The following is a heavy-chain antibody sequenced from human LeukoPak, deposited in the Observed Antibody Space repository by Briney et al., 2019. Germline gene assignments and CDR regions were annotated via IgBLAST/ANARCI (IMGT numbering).Heavy chain of an antibody. Sequence: ASVKVSCKPSGYTFTDYFIHWVRQAPGQGLEWMGWINPHSGVTNYAQKFQARVILTRDTTISTAYMELSGLRSDDTAVYFCARELIEDQNWFDPWGQGSQVTVSS. J-gene: IGHJ5*02. CDR2: INPHSGVT. V-gene: IGHV1-2*02. CDR3: ARELIEDQNWFDP. D-gene: IGHD3-22*01. CDR1: GYTFTDYF.